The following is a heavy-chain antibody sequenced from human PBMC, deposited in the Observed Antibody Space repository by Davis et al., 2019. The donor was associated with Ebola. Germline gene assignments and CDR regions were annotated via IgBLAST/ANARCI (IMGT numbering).Heavy chain of an antibody. V-gene: IGHV3-30-3*01. CDR2: ISYDGSNK. CDR1: GFTFSSYA. D-gene: IGHD6-13*01. J-gene: IGHJ6*02. Sequence: GESLKISCAASGFTFSSYAMHWVRQAPGKGLEWVAVISYDGSNKYYADSVKGRFTISRDNSKNTLYLQMNSLRAEDTAVYYCASSPNIAAAGTGFTALYGMDVWGQGTTVTVSS. CDR3: ASSPNIAAAGTGFTALYGMDV.